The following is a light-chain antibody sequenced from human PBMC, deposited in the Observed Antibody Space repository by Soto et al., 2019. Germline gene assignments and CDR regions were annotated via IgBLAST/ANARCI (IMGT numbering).Light chain of an antibody. CDR2: KVS. CDR1: SSDVGSHNL. J-gene: IGLJ7*01. Sequence: QSVLTQPASVSGSPGQSITISCTGTSSDVGSHNLVSWYQQHPGQAPKLMIYKVSKRPLGVSTPFSASKSGNTASLTISGLQAEDEADYYCCSYGGSRAVFGGGTQLTVL. V-gene: IGLV2-23*02. CDR3: CSYGGSRAV.